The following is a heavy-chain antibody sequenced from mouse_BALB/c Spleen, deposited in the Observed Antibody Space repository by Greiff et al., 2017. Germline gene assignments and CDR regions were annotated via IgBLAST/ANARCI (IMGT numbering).Heavy chain of an antibody. J-gene: IGHJ4*01. CDR1: GFTFSDYG. D-gene: IGHD2-14*01. Sequence: EVKLEESGGGLVQPGGSRKLSCAASGFTFSDYGMAWVRQAPGKGPEWVAFISNLAYSIYYADTVTGRFTISRENAKNTLYLEMSSLRSEDTAMYYCARHRYGYSMDYWGQGTSVTVSS. CDR2: ISNLAYSI. V-gene: IGHV5-15*02. CDR3: ARHRYGYSMDY.